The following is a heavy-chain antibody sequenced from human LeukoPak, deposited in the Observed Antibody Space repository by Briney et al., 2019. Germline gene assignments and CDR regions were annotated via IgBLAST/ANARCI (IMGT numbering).Heavy chain of an antibody. V-gene: IGHV3-23*01. D-gene: IGHD3-9*01. CDR3: AKDMMGNYDILTGYLDLFDY. J-gene: IGHJ4*02. CDR1: GFTFSSYA. CDR2: ISGSGGST. Sequence: GGSLSLSCAASGFTFSSYAMSWVRQAPGKGLEWVSAISGSGGSTYYADSVKGRFTISRDNSKNTLYLQMNSLGAEDTAVYYCAKDMMGNYDILTGYLDLFDYWGQGTLVTVSS.